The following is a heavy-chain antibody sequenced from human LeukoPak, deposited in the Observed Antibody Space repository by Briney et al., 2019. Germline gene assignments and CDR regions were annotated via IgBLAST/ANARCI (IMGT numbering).Heavy chain of an antibody. CDR3: VKTLKYYGSGRGLFDS. V-gene: IGHV3-64D*06. Sequence: PGGSLRLSCSASGXTFSSSAMYWVRQAPGKGQEYVSAFSSDGSSTFYADSVKGRFTISRDNSKNMLYLQMSSLRADDTAVYYCVKTLKYYGSGRGLFDSWGQGILVTVSS. J-gene: IGHJ4*02. D-gene: IGHD3-10*01. CDR1: GXTFSSSA. CDR2: FSSDGSST.